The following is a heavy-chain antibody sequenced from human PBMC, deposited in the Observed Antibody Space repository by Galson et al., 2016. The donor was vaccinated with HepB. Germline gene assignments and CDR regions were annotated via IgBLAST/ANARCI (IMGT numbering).Heavy chain of an antibody. Sequence: SLRLFCAASGVAVSSNYMSWVRQAPGKGLEWVSVIYSGGLTVYADSAKGRFTISRDNSKNTLFLQMNNLTAEDTAVYYCERGVGGVQSANYYNGPDVWGQGTTVTVSS. D-gene: IGHD3-10*01. CDR3: ERGVGGVQSANYYNGPDV. CDR1: GVAVSSNY. V-gene: IGHV3-66*01. J-gene: IGHJ6*02. CDR2: IYSGGLT.